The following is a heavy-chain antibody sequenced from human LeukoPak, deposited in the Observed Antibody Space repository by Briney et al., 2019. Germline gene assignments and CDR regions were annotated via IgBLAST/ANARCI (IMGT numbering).Heavy chain of an antibody. CDR2: INPSGDIT. J-gene: IGHJ4*02. D-gene: IGHD3-10*01. V-gene: IGHV3-23*01. CDR1: GFTFSNHG. Sequence: AGGTLRLSCAASGFTFSNHGMNWVRQAPGKGLEWVSGINPSGDITYYADSVKGRFTISRDNSKNTLYLEVISLTAEDTAVYYCAKDDAWLRFGEWSQGTLVTVSS. CDR3: AKDDAWLRFGE.